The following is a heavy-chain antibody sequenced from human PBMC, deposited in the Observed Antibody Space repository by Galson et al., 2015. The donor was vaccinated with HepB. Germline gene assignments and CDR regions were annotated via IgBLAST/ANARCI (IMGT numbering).Heavy chain of an antibody. J-gene: IGHJ6*02. V-gene: IGHV3-30*18. CDR3: AKEQRFSGNYIAAHFHDGMDV. CDR1: GFSFSNYG. Sequence: SLRLSCAASGFSFSNYGMHWVRQAPGKGLEWVAVISYDGGTSYYGDSVKGRFTISRDNSKNTLYLQMNSLSADDTAVYYCAKEQRFSGNYIAAHFHDGMDVWGQGTTALVYS. CDR2: ISYDGGTS. D-gene: IGHD1-26*01.